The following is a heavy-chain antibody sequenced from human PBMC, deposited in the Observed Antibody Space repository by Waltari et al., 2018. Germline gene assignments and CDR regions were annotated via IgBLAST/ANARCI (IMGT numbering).Heavy chain of an antibody. D-gene: IGHD3-16*01. CDR1: GFAFGVFS. CDR2: IQNDGNDK. Sequence: QVQLVESGGGVVQPGRSLRLSCAASGFAFGVFSMVWVRQAPGKGLEWMAAIQNDGNDKFYAESVKGRFTISRDNSKNTVDLQMNSLRAEDTALYYCGRIGYGDEYGGGFDPWGQGTLVIVSS. J-gene: IGHJ5*02. V-gene: IGHV3-30*01. CDR3: GRIGYGDEYGGGFDP.